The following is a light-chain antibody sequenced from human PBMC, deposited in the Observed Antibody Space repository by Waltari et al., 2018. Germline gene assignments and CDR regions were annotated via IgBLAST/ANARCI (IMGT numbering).Light chain of an antibody. J-gene: IGKJ5*01. V-gene: IGKV3-20*01. CDR3: QQFGHSPIT. CDR1: QRVSSGY. Sequence: EVVLTPSPGTLSVSPGESATLSCRASQRVSSGYLAWYQQKPGQAPRLVIYGASTRATGIPDRFSASGSGTDFTLTISRLEPEDFAVYYCQQFGHSPITFGQGSRLDNK. CDR2: GAS.